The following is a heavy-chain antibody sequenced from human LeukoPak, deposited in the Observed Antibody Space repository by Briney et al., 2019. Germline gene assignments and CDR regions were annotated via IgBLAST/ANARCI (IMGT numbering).Heavy chain of an antibody. D-gene: IGHD1-26*01. J-gene: IGHJ6*02. V-gene: IGHV1-18*01. CDR1: GYTFTNYG. Sequence: ASVKVSCTASGYTFTNYGISWGRQAPGQGLERMGWISAYNGNTNYAQKLQGRVTMTTDTSTSTAYMELRSLRSDDTAVYYCARDQGWELPEYYYYYGMDVWGQGTTVTVSS. CDR3: ARDQGWELPEYYYYYGMDV. CDR2: ISAYNGNT.